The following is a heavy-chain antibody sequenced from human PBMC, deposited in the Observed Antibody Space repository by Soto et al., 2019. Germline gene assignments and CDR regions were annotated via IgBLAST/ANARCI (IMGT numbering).Heavy chain of an antibody. D-gene: IGHD3-3*01. J-gene: IGHJ5*02. CDR1: GGSISSYY. CDR3: ARVYYDFWSGSANNWFDP. CDR2: IYYSGST. V-gene: IGHV4-59*01. Sequence: SQTLSLTCTVSGGSISSYYWSWIRQPPGKGLEWIGYIYYSGSTNYNPSLKSRVTISVDTSKNQFSLKLSSVTAADTAVYYCARVYYDFWSGSANNWFDPWGQGTLVTVSS.